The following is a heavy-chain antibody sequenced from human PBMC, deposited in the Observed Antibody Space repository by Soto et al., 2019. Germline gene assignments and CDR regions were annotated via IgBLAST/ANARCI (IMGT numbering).Heavy chain of an antibody. Sequence: EVQLVESGGGLVQPGGSLRLSCAASGFTFSNYWMSWVRQAPGKGLEWVANIDQDGSKKYYVDSVKGRFTISRDNAKKSLNLQVNSLRAEDTAVYYCARDLYGPYDYWGQGTLVTVSS. J-gene: IGHJ4*02. D-gene: IGHD3-16*01. CDR2: IDQDGSKK. CDR1: GFTFSNYW. CDR3: ARDLYGPYDY. V-gene: IGHV3-7*05.